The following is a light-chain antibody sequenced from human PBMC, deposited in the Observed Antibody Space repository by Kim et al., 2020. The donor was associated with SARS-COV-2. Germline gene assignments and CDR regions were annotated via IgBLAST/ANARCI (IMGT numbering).Light chain of an antibody. CDR1: SSDVGTCVV. CDR3: CSYAGSVTYV. J-gene: IGLJ1*01. Sequence: GQSVAISCTGTSSDVGTCVVVSWYQQHPGTAPQILIYEIIKRPSGVSNRFSASKSGNTASLSISGLQTEDEADYYCCSYAGSVTYVFGTGTKLTVL. CDR2: EII. V-gene: IGLV2-23*02.